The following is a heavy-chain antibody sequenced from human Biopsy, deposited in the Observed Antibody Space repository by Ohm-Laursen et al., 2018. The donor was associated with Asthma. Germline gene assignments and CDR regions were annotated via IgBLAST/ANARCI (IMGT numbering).Heavy chain of an antibody. D-gene: IGHD5-24*01. J-gene: IGHJ4*02. CDR1: GFTFSSYA. CDR2: IYHSGST. CDR3: ARVKDGYNFDY. Sequence: LRLSCSASGFTFSSYAMSWVRQAPGKGLEWIGYIYHSGSTYYNPSPKSRVTISLDRSKNKLSLKLSSVTAADTAVYYCARVKDGYNFDYWGQGTLVTVSS. V-gene: IGHV4-30-2*01.